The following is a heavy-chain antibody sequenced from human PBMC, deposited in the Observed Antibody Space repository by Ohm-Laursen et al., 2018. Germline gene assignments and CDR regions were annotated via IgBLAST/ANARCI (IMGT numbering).Heavy chain of an antibody. CDR3: ARHAGGFDYYGMDV. CDR1: GGSISSYY. V-gene: IGHV4-59*08. J-gene: IGHJ6*02. CDR2: IYYSGTT. D-gene: IGHD1-26*01. Sequence: PSDTLSLTCIVSGGSISSYYWSWIRQSPGKGLEWIGYIYYSGTTKYNPSLKSRVAISIDTSKNQFSLKVSSVTAADTALYYCARHAGGFDYYGMDVWGQGTTVTVSS.